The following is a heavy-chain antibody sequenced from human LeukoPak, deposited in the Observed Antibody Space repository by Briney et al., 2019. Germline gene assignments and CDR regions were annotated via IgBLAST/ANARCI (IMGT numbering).Heavy chain of an antibody. V-gene: IGHV3-23*01. Sequence: GGSLRLSCAASGFTVSSNYMSWVRQAPGKGLEWLSAISGSGGSTYYADSVKGRFTVSRDNSRNTLYLQMNSLRAEDTAVYYCAKDQPSIFGVVRLYYFDYWGQGTLVTVSS. CDR1: GFTVSSNY. CDR3: AKDQPSIFGVVRLYYFDY. D-gene: IGHD3-3*01. CDR2: ISGSGGST. J-gene: IGHJ4*02.